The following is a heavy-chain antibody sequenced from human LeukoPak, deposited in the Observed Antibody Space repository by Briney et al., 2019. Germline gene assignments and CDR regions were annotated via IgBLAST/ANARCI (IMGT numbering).Heavy chain of an antibody. V-gene: IGHV4-61*02. D-gene: IGHD3-3*01. J-gene: IGHJ4*02. Sequence: SETLSLTCTVSGGSISSGSYYWSWIRQPAGKGLEWIGRIYTSGSTNCNPSLKSRVTISVDTSKNQFSLKLSSVTAADTAVYYCARERGEWLLYYFDYWGQGTLVTVSS. CDR3: ARERGEWLLYYFDY. CDR2: IYTSGST. CDR1: GGSISSGSYY.